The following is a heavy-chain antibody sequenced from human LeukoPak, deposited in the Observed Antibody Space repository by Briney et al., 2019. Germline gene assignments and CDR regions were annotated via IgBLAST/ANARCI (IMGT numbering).Heavy chain of an antibody. CDR2: INSDGSST. Sequence: GGSLTLSCAASSYTFSSYRMHCARQAPGKGRVWGSRINSDGSSTSYADSVEGRFTISRDNAKNTLYLQMNSLRAEDTAVYYCARDAGCGGDCYSFLDYWGQGTLVTVSS. V-gene: IGHV3-74*01. CDR3: ARDAGCGGDCYSFLDY. CDR1: SYTFSSYR. D-gene: IGHD2-21*02. J-gene: IGHJ4*02.